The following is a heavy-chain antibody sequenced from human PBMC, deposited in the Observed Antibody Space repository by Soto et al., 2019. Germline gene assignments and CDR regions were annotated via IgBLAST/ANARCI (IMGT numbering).Heavy chain of an antibody. Sequence: ASVKVSCKASGYTFTSYGISWVRQAPGQGLEWMGWINAYNGNTNYAQKFQGRVTMTRNTSISTAYMELSSLRSEDTAVYYCARGKVDYFDYWGQGTLVTVSS. V-gene: IGHV1-18*01. CDR3: ARGKVDYFDY. D-gene: IGHD1-26*01. CDR1: GYTFTSYG. CDR2: INAYNGNT. J-gene: IGHJ4*02.